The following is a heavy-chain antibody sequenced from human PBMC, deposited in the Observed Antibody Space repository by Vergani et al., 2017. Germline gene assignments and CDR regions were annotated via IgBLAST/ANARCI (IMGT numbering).Heavy chain of an antibody. Sequence: EVQLVQSGAEVKKPGATMKISCKVSGYTFTDHYMHWVKQAPGKGLEWMGLVDPEDGETIYAEKFKGRVTIAADTSTDTAHLELSSLRSEDTAAYYCATPQTVTTGGIVVWGQGTTVIVSS. CDR2: VDPEDGET. CDR3: ATPQTVTTGGIVV. D-gene: IGHD4-17*01. CDR1: GYTFTDHY. J-gene: IGHJ6*02. V-gene: IGHV1-69-2*01.